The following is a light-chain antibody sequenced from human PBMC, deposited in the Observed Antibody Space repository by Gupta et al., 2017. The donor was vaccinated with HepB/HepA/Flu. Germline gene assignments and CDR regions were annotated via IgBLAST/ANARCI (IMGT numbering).Light chain of an antibody. CDR1: NIGSKS. J-gene: IGLJ3*02. Sequence: SYVLNQPPSVSVDLGKTARIIFGGNNIGSKSGHWYQQKPGQAPVLVIYYDSDRPSGIPERFSGSNSGNTATLTISRVEAGDEADYYCQVWDSSSDHPGVFGGGTKLTVL. V-gene: IGLV3-21*04. CDR2: YDS. CDR3: QVWDSSSDHPGV.